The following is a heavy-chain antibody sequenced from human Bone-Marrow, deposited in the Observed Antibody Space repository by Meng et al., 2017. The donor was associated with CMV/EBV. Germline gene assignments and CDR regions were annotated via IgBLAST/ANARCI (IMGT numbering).Heavy chain of an antibody. CDR3: ARSGRWGAVITPRVSGWFDP. CDR2: INHSGST. D-gene: IGHD3-10*01. V-gene: IGHV4-34*01. J-gene: IGHJ5*02. CDR1: GGSFSGYY. Sequence: SETLSLTCAVYGGSFSGYYWSWIRQPPGKGLEWIGEINHSGSTNYNPSLKSRVTISVDTSKNQFSLRLSSVTAADTAVYYCARSGRWGAVITPRVSGWFDPWRQGTLVTVSS.